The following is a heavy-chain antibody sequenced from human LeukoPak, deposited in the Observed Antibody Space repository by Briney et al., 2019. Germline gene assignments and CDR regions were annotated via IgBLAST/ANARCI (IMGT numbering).Heavy chain of an antibody. CDR2: ISNFGDMI. D-gene: IGHD3-16*01. V-gene: IGHV3-48*03. Sequence: GGSLRLSCAASGFTFSNYEMNWVRQAPGKGLEWISHISNFGDMIHYADSVEGRFTISRDNAKNSLYLQMNSLRAEDTAVYYCARDPIYAPPPLAAFDIWGQGTLVTVSS. CDR1: GFTFSNYE. J-gene: IGHJ3*02. CDR3: ARDPIYAPPPLAAFDI.